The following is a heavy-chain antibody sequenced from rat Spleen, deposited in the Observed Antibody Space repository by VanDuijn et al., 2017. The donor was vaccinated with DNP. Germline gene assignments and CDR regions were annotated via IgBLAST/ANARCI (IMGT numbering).Heavy chain of an antibody. Sequence: EVTLVESGGGLVQPGRSLKLSCAASGFNFNDYWMGWVRQAPGKGLEWICEINGDGSIIKYSPPLKGKFTISRDNAQNTLYLQMSKLGSEDTAIFYCARGDAGVDYWGQGVLVTVSS. CDR3: ARGDAGVDY. D-gene: IGHD4-3*01. V-gene: IGHV4-2*01. J-gene: IGHJ2*01. CDR1: GFNFNDYW. CDR2: INGDGSII.